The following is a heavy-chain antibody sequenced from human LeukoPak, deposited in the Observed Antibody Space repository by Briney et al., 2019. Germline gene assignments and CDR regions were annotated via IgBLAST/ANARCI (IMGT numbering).Heavy chain of an antibody. CDR2: TYSSGST. V-gene: IGHV4-4*07. D-gene: IGHD1-26*01. CDR1: GDSISNYY. J-gene: IGHJ4*02. Sequence: SETLSLTCTVSGDSISNYYWGWIRQPAGKGLECIGRTYSSGSTNYNPSLKSRVTMSVDTSKNQFSLKLSSVTAADTAVYYCVRDHRRGSEPRHFDYWGQGTLVTVSS. CDR3: VRDHRRGSEPRHFDY.